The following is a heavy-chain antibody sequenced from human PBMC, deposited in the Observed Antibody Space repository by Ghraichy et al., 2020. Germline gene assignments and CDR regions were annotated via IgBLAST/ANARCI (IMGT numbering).Heavy chain of an antibody. Sequence: WGSLRLSCAASGFTFGTFWMGWVRQAPGTGLQWVANIRHDGSEIFYVDSVKGRFTISRDNAENSLYLQMNSLRAEDTAMYYCARVVSWGWFDPWGQGTLVTVSS. D-gene: IGHD3-16*01. V-gene: IGHV3-7*04. CDR3: ARVVSWGWFDP. CDR1: GFTFGTFW. J-gene: IGHJ5*02. CDR2: IRHDGSEI.